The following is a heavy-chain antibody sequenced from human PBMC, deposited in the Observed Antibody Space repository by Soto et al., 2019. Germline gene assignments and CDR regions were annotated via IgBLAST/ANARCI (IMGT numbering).Heavy chain of an antibody. CDR3: ARGYSYTQPVFDY. Sequence: GGSLRLSCAASGFTLSSYWMHWFRQAPGKGLEWVSFIYSSGSTYYADSVKGRFTISRDNFKNTLYLQMNSLRAEDTAVYYCARGYSYTQPVFDYWGLGTLVTVSS. CDR2: IYSSGST. V-gene: IGHV3-53*01. J-gene: IGHJ4*02. CDR1: GFTLSSYW. D-gene: IGHD5-18*01.